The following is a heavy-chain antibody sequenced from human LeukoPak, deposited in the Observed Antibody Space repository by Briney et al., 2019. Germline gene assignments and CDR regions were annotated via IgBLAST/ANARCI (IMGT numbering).Heavy chain of an antibody. CDR3: ARHTGYDAFDI. CDR2: IYYSGST. J-gene: IGHJ3*02. CDR1: GGSFSGYY. Sequence: SETLSLTCAVYGGSFSGYYWSWIRQPPGKGLEWIGYIYYSGSTNYNPSLKSRVTISVDTSKNQFSLKLSSVTAADTAVYYCARHTGYDAFDIWGQGTMVTVSS. D-gene: IGHD2-15*01. V-gene: IGHV4-59*08.